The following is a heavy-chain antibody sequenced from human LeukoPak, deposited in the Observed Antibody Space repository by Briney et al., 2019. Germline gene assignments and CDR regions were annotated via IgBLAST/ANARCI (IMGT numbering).Heavy chain of an antibody. CDR2: INPSGGST. D-gene: IGHD3-22*01. J-gene: IGHJ4*02. CDR1: GYSFASYG. CDR3: ARDYYDSSGYYHGGH. V-gene: IGHV1-46*01. Sequence: GASVKVSCKVSGYSFASYGIHWVRQAPGQGLEWMGIINPSGGSTTYAQNFQGRVTMTGDTSTGTVYMELSSLRSEDTAVYYCARDYYDSSGYYHGGHWGQGTLVTVSS.